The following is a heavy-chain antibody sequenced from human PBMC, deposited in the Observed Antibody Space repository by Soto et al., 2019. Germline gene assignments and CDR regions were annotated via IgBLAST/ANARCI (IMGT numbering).Heavy chain of an antibody. J-gene: IGHJ5*02. CDR2: IFPILGIA. D-gene: IGHD3-10*01. V-gene: IGHV1-69*02. Sequence: QVQLVQSGAEVKKPGSSVKVSCKASGGTFSSYTISWVRQAPGQGLEWMGRIFPILGIANYAQKFQGRVTITADKSTSTAYMELSSLRSEDTAVYYCARGTITMVRGVLINWFDPWGQGTLVTVSS. CDR3: ARGTITMVRGVLINWFDP. CDR1: GGTFSSYT.